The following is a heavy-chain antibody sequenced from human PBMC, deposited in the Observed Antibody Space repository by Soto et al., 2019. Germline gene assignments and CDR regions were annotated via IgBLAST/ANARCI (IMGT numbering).Heavy chain of an antibody. V-gene: IGHV1-3*01. CDR2: INAGNGNT. CDR3: ARSSITIFGVVPYYFDY. J-gene: IGHJ4*02. CDR1: GYTFTSYA. Sequence: SVKVTCKDSGYTFTSYAMQWVRQAHGQRLEWMGWINAGNGNTKYSQKFQGRVTITRDTSASTAYMELSSLRSEDTAVYYCARSSITIFGVVPYYFDYWGQGTLVTVSS. D-gene: IGHD3-3*01.